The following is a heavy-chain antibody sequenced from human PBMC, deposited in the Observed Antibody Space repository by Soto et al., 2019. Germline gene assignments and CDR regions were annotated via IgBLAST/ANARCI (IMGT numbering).Heavy chain of an antibody. J-gene: IGHJ5*02. D-gene: IGHD3-10*01. CDR2: IYHSGST. Sequence: PSETLSLTCAVSGGSISSGGYSWSWIRQPPGKGLEWIGYIYHSGSTYYNPSLKSRVTISVDRSKNQFSLKLSSVTAADTAVHYCARVGYGSGSSNWFDPWGQGTLVTVSS. V-gene: IGHV4-30-2*01. CDR1: GGSISSGGYS. CDR3: ARVGYGSGSSNWFDP.